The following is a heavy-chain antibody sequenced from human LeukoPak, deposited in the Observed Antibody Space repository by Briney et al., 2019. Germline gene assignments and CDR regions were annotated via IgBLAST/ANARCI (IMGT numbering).Heavy chain of an antibody. CDR2: IIPVFGVA. Sequence: SVKVSCKVSGGTFSSNAISWVRQAPGQGLEWMGRIIPVFGVANYAEKFQGRVTITADKSTSTAYMELSSLRSEDTAVYYCARERGRYSNYYYGMDVWGQGTTVTVSS. CDR3: ARERGRYSNYYYGMDV. V-gene: IGHV1-69*04. CDR1: GGTFSSNA. J-gene: IGHJ6*02. D-gene: IGHD4-11*01.